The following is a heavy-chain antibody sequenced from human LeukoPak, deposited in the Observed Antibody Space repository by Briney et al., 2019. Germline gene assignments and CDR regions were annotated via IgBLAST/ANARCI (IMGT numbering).Heavy chain of an antibody. D-gene: IGHD6-13*01. CDR3: YASEYSSSWYKSYGMDV. Sequence: ASVKVSCKASGYTFTSYDINWVRQATGQGLEWMGWMNPNSGNTGYAQKFQGRVTMTRNTSISTAYMELSSLRSEDTAVYYCYASEYSSSWYKSYGMDVWGQGTTVAVSS. CDR2: MNPNSGNT. CDR1: GYTFTSYD. J-gene: IGHJ6*02. V-gene: IGHV1-8*01.